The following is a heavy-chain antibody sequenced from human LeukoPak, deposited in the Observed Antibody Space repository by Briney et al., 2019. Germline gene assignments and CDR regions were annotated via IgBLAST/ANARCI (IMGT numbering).Heavy chain of an antibody. D-gene: IGHD3-22*01. CDR1: GFTFSRYW. Sequence: GGSLRLSCAASGFTFSRYWMHWVRQAPGKGLVWVSRINSGGSSTNYADSVKGRFTISRDNAKNTLYLQLNSLRAEDTAVYYCASSSGGFNWFDPWGQGTLVTVSS. J-gene: IGHJ5*02. V-gene: IGHV3-74*01. CDR3: ASSSGGFNWFDP. CDR2: INSGGSST.